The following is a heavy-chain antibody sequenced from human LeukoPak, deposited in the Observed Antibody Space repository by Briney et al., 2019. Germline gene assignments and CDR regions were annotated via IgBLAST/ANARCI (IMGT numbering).Heavy chain of an antibody. CDR1: GYTFTGYY. J-gene: IGHJ6*03. CDR2: INPNSGGT. Sequence: ASVKVSCKASGYTFTGYYMHWVRPAPGQGLEWMGWINPNSGGTNYAQKFQGRVTMTRDTSISTAYMELSRLRSDDTAVYYCARDQRSSGWFSNTPNYYMDVWGKGTTVTVSS. CDR3: ARDQRSSGWFSNTPNYYMDV. V-gene: IGHV1-2*02. D-gene: IGHD6-19*01.